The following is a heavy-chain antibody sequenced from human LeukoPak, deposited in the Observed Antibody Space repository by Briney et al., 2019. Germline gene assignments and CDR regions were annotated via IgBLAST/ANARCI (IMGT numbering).Heavy chain of an antibody. CDR1: GGTFSSYA. Sequence: SVTVSCTASGGTFSSYAISWVRQAPGQGLEWMGGIIPIFGTANYAQKFQGRVTITTDESTSTAYMELSSLRSEDTAVYYCARGIVVAFDAFDIWGQGTMVTVSS. CDR3: ARGIVVAFDAFDI. J-gene: IGHJ3*02. V-gene: IGHV1-69*05. D-gene: IGHD3-22*01. CDR2: IIPIFGTA.